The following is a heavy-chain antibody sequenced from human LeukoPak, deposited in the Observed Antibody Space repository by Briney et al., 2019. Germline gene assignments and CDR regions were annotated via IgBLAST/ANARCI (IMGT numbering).Heavy chain of an antibody. CDR1: GASINSNNHY. V-gene: IGHV4-39*07. CDR3: ARLAVFVNSGADY. J-gene: IGHJ4*02. CDR2: VYYSGST. Sequence: SETLSLTCSVSGASINSNNHYWAWIRQPPGKGLEWIGTVYYSGSTYYNLSLKSRVTISIDTSKNQFSLKLNSVTAADTAVYYCARLAVFVNSGADYWGQGTLVAVSS. D-gene: IGHD4-23*01.